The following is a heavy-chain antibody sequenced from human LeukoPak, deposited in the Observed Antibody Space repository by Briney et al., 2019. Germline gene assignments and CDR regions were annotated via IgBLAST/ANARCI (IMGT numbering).Heavy chain of an antibody. J-gene: IGHJ4*02. CDR1: GGSFSGYY. V-gene: IGHV4-34*01. Sequence: SETLSLTCAVYGGSFSGYYWSWIRQPPGKGLEWIGEINHSGSTNYNPSLKSRVTISVDTSKNQFSLKLSSVTAADTAVYYCATWGYCSSTSCYPPRILIDYWGQGTLVTVSS. CDR3: ATWGYCSSTSCYPPRILIDY. CDR2: INHSGST. D-gene: IGHD2-2*01.